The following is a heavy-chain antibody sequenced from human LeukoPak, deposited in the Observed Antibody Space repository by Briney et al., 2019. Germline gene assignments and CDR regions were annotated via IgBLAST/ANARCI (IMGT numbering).Heavy chain of an antibody. CDR3: ARDRVDYDFWSGYTAYVAFDI. CDR2: ISSSSSYI. J-gene: IGHJ3*02. CDR1: GFTFSSYS. V-gene: IGHV3-21*01. D-gene: IGHD3-3*01. Sequence: GGSLRLSCAASGFTFSSYSMNWVRQAPGKGLEWVSSISSSSSYIYYADSAKGRFTISRDNAKNSLYLQMNSLRAEDTAVYYCARDRVDYDFWSGYTAYVAFDIWGQGTMVTVSS.